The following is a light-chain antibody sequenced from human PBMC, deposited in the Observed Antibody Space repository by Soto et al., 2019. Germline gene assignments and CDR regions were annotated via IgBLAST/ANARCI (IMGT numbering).Light chain of an antibody. J-gene: IGKJ1*01. V-gene: IGKV1-39*01. Sequence: DIQMTQSPSTLSASIGDRVTLTCRASQTISTYLNWYQQKLGKAPTLLIYAASSLQSGVPSRFSGGGSGTDFTLTIRRLQPEDFATYFCQQCYSSPRTFGQGTKVEIK. CDR3: QQCYSSPRT. CDR2: AAS. CDR1: QTISTY.